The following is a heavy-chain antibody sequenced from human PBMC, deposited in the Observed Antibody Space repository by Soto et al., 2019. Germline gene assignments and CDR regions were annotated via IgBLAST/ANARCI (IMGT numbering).Heavy chain of an antibody. CDR3: ARGLYSYDSRGSGPFLY. Sequence: QVQLQQWGAGLLKPSETLSLTCAVYGGSFSGYYGSWIRQSPGKGLEWIGEINHSGSTNYNPSFKDVVTISGDTSTTHFALKLSSVTAADTAVYYCARGLYSYDSRGSGPFLYWGQGTLGTVSS. CDR2: INHSGST. V-gene: IGHV4-34*01. D-gene: IGHD3-22*01. CDR1: GGSFSGYY. J-gene: IGHJ4*02.